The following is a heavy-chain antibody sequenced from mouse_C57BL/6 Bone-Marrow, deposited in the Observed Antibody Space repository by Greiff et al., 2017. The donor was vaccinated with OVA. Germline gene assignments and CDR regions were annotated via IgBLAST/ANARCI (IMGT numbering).Heavy chain of an antibody. V-gene: IGHV5-4*03. CDR3: ARKGVLLRFLYYAMDY. D-gene: IGHD1-1*01. CDR2: ISDGGSYT. Sequence: EVKLVESGGGLVKPGGSLKLSCAASGFTFSSYAMSWVRQTPEKRLEWVATISDGGSYTYYPDNVKGRFTISRDNAKNNLYLQMSHLKSEDTAMYYCARKGVLLRFLYYAMDYWGQGTSVTVSS. J-gene: IGHJ4*01. CDR1: GFTFSSYA.